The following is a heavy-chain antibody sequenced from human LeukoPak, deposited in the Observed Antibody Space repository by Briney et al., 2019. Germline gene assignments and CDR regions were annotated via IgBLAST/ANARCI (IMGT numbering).Heavy chain of an antibody. Sequence: SETLSLTCTVSGGSISSYYWSWIRQPPGKGLEWIGYIYYSGSTNYNPSLKSRVTISVDTSKNQFSLKLSSVTAADTAVYYCARLRDGYNLIDYWGLGTLVTVSS. D-gene: IGHD5-24*01. J-gene: IGHJ4*02. V-gene: IGHV4-59*01. CDR3: ARLRDGYNLIDY. CDR1: GGSISSYY. CDR2: IYYSGST.